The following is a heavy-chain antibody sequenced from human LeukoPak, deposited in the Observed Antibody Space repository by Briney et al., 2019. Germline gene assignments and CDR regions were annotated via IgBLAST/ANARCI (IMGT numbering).Heavy chain of an antibody. V-gene: IGHV1-2*02. J-gene: IGHJ6*03. Sequence: GASVKVSCTASGYSFTYFYIHWLRQAPGQGLEWLGWINPNSGGTNFAQYFQGRVTMTRDTSTSTVYMELSSLRSDDTAVYYCARVLRYCSGGNCYSGGLGYMDVWGKGTTVTISS. CDR1: GYSFTYFY. D-gene: IGHD2-15*01. CDR2: INPNSGGT. CDR3: ARVLRYCSGGNCYSGGLGYMDV.